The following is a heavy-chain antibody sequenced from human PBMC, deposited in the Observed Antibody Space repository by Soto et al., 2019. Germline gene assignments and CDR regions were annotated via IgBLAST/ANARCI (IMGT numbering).Heavy chain of an antibody. J-gene: IGHJ4*02. V-gene: IGHV1-69*13. CDR2: IILIFGTA. CDR3: ARGGDGYNVTPLAPVDY. D-gene: IGHD5-12*01. Sequence: ASVKVSCKASGGTFSSYAISWVRQAPGQGLEWMGGIILIFGTANYAQKFQGRVTITADESTSTAYMELSSLRSEDTAVYYCARGGDGYNVTPLAPVDYWGQGTLVTVSS. CDR1: GGTFSSYA.